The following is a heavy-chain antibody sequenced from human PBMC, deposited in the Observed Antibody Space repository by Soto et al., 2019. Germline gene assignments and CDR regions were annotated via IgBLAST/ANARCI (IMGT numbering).Heavy chain of an antibody. V-gene: IGHV3-21*01. CDR1: GFTFSPCS. J-gene: IGHJ4*02. D-gene: IGHD6-13*01. Sequence: GGSLRLSCAASGFTFSPCSMNLVRQVPGKGLEWVSSISSSSSYVYYADSVKGRFTISRDNAKNSLYLQMNSLRAEDTAVYYCARDPAGVIAAAGDFDYWGQGT. CDR3: ARDPAGVIAAAGDFDY. CDR2: ISSSSSYV.